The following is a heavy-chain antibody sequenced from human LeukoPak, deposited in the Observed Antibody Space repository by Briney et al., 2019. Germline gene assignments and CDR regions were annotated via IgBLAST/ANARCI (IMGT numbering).Heavy chain of an antibody. CDR1: GFTFSSYW. CDR3: AKDFGVYYDRYNFDY. J-gene: IGHJ4*02. V-gene: IGHV3-30*18. Sequence: PGGSLRLSCAASGFTFSSYWMSWVRQAPGKGLEWVAVISYDGSNKYYADSVKGRFTISRDNSKNTLYLQMNSLRAEDTAVYYCAKDFGVYYDRYNFDYWGQGTLVTVSS. CDR2: ISYDGSNK. D-gene: IGHD3-22*01.